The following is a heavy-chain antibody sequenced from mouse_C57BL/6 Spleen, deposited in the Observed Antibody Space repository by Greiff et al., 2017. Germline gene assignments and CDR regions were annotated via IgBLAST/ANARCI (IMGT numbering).Heavy chain of an antibody. CDR3: ARQVITSMDY. CDR2: ISNGGGST. CDR1: GFTFSDYY. V-gene: IGHV5-12*01. D-gene: IGHD2-4*01. J-gene: IGHJ4*01. Sequence: EVKVEESGGGLVQPGGSLKLSCAASGFTFSDYYMYWVRQTPEKRLEWVAYISNGGGSTYYPDTVKGRFTISRDNAKNTLYLQMSRLKSEDTAMYYCARQVITSMDYWGQGTSVTVSS.